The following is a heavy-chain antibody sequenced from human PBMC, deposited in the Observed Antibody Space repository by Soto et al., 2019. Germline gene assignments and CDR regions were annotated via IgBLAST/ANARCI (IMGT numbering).Heavy chain of an antibody. V-gene: IGHV3-30*03. CDR3: TPGGVPEAAKGYYYYAMDV. J-gene: IGHJ6*02. CDR1: GFIFSSYG. D-gene: IGHD2-2*01. Sequence: PGGSLRLSCAASGFIFSSYGMHWVRQAPGKGLEWVAVISYDGSNKYYADSVKGRFSISRDDSKTTLYLQMNSLKAEDTAVYYCTPGGVPEAAKGYYYYAMDVWGQGTTVTVSS. CDR2: ISYDGSNK.